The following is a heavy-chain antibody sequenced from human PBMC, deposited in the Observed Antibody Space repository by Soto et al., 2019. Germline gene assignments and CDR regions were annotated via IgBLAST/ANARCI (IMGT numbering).Heavy chain of an antibody. Sequence: SLRLSCSASGFTFSSYAMHWVRQAPGKGLEYVSAISSNGGSTYYADSVKGRFTISRDNSKNTLYLQMSSLRAEDTAVYYCVKDQGGYSGYVFDYWGQGTLVTVS. CDR2: ISSNGGST. J-gene: IGHJ4*02. CDR3: VKDQGGYSGYVFDY. D-gene: IGHD5-12*01. CDR1: GFTFSSYA. V-gene: IGHV3-64D*06.